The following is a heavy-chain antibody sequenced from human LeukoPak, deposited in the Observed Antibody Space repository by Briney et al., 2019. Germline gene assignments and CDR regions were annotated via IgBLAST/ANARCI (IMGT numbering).Heavy chain of an antibody. CDR1: GFSLSGYW. CDR3: ARDPRNVGLTP. V-gene: IGHV3-74*01. J-gene: IGHJ5*02. CDR2: NNGDGSTT. Sequence: GGSLRLSCVASGFSLSGYWMYWVRQAPGKGLMYISRNNGDGSTTNYADVVKGRFTMSRDNVKNTLYLQMNSLRVEDTAVYYCARDPRNVGLTPWGQGTLVTVSS. D-gene: IGHD2-15*01.